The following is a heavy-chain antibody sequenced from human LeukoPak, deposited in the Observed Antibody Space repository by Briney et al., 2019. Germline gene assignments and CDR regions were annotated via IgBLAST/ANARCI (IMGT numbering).Heavy chain of an antibody. D-gene: IGHD2-21*01. Sequence: SETLSLTCNVSGGSISSSSYYWGWIRQPPGKGLEWIGSIYYSGSTYYNPSLKSRVTISVDTSKNQFSLKLSSVTAADTAVYYCARRSSRVEARFDYWGQGTLVTVSS. CDR2: IYYSGST. CDR3: ARRSSRVEARFDY. V-gene: IGHV4-39*01. CDR1: GGSISSSSYY. J-gene: IGHJ4*02.